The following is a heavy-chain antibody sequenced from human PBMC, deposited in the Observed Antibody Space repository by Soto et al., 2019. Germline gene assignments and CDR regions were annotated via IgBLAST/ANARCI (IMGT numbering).Heavy chain of an antibody. V-gene: IGHV1-69*13. J-gene: IGHJ6*02. D-gene: IGHD2-2*01. CDR1: GGTFSSYA. CDR3: ASGYCSSTSCEGWDYYYYYGMDV. Sequence: SVKVSCKASGGTFSSYAISWVRQAPGQGLEWMGGIIPIFGTANYAQKFQGRVTITADESTSTAYMELSSLRSEDTAVYYCASGYCSSTSCEGWDYYYYYGMDVWGQGTTVTVSS. CDR2: IIPIFGTA.